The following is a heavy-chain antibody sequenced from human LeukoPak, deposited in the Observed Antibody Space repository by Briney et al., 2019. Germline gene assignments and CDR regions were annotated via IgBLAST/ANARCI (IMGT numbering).Heavy chain of an antibody. Sequence: SETLSLTCTVSGGSISSYYWSWIRQPPGKGLEWIGYIYTSGSTNYNPSLKSRVTISVDTSKNQFSLKLSSVTAADTAVYYCARVGGGTPDRIRQITILEYYYYMDVRGKGTTVTVSS. V-gene: IGHV4-4*09. J-gene: IGHJ6*03. D-gene: IGHD3-3*01. CDR3: ARVGGGTPDRIRQITILEYYYYMDV. CDR2: IYTSGST. CDR1: GGSISSYY.